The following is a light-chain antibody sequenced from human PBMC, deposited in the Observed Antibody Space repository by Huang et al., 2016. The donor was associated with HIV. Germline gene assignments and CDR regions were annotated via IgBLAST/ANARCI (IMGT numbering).Light chain of an antibody. CDR2: GTS. V-gene: IGKV1-39*01. Sequence: DIQMTQSPSSLSASVGDSVSISCRATENITSFLYWYHQKPGTAPRLLIYGTSTLQSGVPSRFSCRGSGTDFTLTIRSLQPEYIGTYYCQQSFSTLTFGGGTKVQIK. CDR1: ENITSF. J-gene: IGKJ4*01. CDR3: QQSFSTLT.